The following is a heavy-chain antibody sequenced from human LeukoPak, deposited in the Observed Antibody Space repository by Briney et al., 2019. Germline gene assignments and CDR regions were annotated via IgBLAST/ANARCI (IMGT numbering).Heavy chain of an antibody. Sequence: PSETLSLTCAVYGGSFSGHYWSWIRQPPGKGLEWIGEINHSGSTNYNPSLKSRVTISVDTSKNQFSLKLSSVTAADTAVYYCARGRGYYYDSSGYYPGPWFDYWGQGTLVTVSS. V-gene: IGHV4-34*01. D-gene: IGHD3-22*01. CDR2: INHSGST. J-gene: IGHJ4*02. CDR1: GGSFSGHY. CDR3: ARGRGYYYDSSGYYPGPWFDY.